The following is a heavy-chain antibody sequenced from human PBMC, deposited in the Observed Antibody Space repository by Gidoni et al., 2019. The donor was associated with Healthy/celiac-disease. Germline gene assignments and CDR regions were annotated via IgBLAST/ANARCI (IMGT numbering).Heavy chain of an antibody. Sequence: QVQLQESGPGLVKPSETLSLPCTVSGGSISSYYWSWIRQPPGKGLEWIGYIYYSGSTNYNPSLKSRVTISVDTSKNQFSLKLSSVTAADTAVYYCARTTPQYKGIAVAGGYFDYWGQGTLVTVSS. CDR3: ARTTPQYKGIAVAGGYFDY. CDR2: IYYSGST. J-gene: IGHJ4*02. V-gene: IGHV4-59*01. D-gene: IGHD6-19*01. CDR1: GGSISSYY.